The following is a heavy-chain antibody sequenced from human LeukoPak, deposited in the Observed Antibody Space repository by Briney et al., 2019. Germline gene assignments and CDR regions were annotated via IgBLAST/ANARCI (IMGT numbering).Heavy chain of an antibody. CDR1: GFTFNNAW. CDR3: TSHAAFDP. CDR2: IKSKNVGGTT. Sequence: GGSLRLSCAASGFTFNNAWMNWVRQAPGKGLEWVGRIKSKNVGGTTDYAAPVKGRFTISRDDSKNTVYLQMNSLKIEDTAVYYCTSHAAFDPWGQGTLVTVSS. V-gene: IGHV3-15*01. J-gene: IGHJ5*02.